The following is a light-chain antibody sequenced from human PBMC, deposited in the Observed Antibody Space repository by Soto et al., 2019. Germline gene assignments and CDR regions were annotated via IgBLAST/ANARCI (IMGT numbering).Light chain of an antibody. V-gene: IGLV1-40*01. CDR3: QSYDSSLSGYV. Sequence: VLTQPPSVSGAPGQRVTISCTGSSSNIGPTYDVHWYQQLPGTAPKLLIYANTNRPSGVPDRFSGSKSGTPASLAITGLQAEDEADYYCQSYDSSLSGYVFGTGTKVTV. CDR2: ANT. J-gene: IGLJ1*01. CDR1: SSNIGPTYD.